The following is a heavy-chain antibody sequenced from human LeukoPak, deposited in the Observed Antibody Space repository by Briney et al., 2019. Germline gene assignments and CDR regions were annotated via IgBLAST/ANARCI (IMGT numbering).Heavy chain of an antibody. CDR2: ISAYNGNT. CDR1: GYAFTSYG. J-gene: IGHJ4*02. Sequence: ASVNVSCKASGYAFTSYGISWVRQAPGQGLEWMGWISAYNGNTNYAQKLQGRVTMNTDTSTSTAYMELRSLRSDDTAVYYCAREKGLYSSGWYYYFDYWGQGTLVTVSS. D-gene: IGHD6-19*01. CDR3: AREKGLYSSGWYYYFDY. V-gene: IGHV1-18*01.